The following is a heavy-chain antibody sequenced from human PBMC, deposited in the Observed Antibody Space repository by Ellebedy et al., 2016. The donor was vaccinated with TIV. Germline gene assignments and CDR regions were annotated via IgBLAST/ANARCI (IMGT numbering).Heavy chain of an antibody. J-gene: IGHJ4*02. V-gene: IGHV3-7*01. CDR3: AKSSRPVAGTFPFDF. D-gene: IGHD6-19*01. CDR2: INQAGTET. CDR1: GFTFKNNW. Sequence: GESLKISCAASGFTFKNNWMSWVRQTPQKGLEWVANINQAGTETHYVDSVKGRFVISRDNARQSLFLRMNSLRDEDTALYYCAKSSRPVAGTFPFDFWGQGTLVTVSS.